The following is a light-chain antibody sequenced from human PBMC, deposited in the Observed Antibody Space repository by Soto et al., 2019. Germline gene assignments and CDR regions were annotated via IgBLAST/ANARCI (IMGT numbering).Light chain of an antibody. CDR3: SSYTSNSARV. J-gene: IGLJ2*01. V-gene: IGLV2-14*01. CDR1: SSDIGAYNY. Sequence: QSALTQPASVSGSPGQSITISCTGTSSDIGAYNYVSWYQQHPGKAPKLIIYEVSYRPSGISNRFSGSKSGNTASLTISGLXAEDEADYYCSSYTSNSARVFGGGTKLTVL. CDR2: EVS.